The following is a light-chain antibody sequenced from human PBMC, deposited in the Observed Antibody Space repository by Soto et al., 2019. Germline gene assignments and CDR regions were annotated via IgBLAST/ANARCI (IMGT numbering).Light chain of an antibody. CDR1: QSVGSN. CDR2: DAS. J-gene: IGKJ2*01. Sequence: IVVTQSPATLSVSPGERVTLSCRASQSVGSNLAWYQQRPGQAPRLLIYDASTRATGIPDRFSGSGSGTEFTLTISSLEPEDFAVYYCQQRSNWYTFGQGTKLEIK. CDR3: QQRSNWYT. V-gene: IGKV3-11*01.